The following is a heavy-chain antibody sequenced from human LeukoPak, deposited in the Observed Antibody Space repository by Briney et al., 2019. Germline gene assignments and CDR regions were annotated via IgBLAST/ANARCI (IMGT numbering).Heavy chain of an antibody. Sequence: PGGSLRLSCAASGFTFSSYWMSWVRQAPGKGLEWVANIKQDGSEKYYVDSVKGRFTISRDNAKKSLYLQMNSLRAEDTAVYYCARDPWGVDSSGYYFDYWGQGTLVTVSS. CDR3: ARDPWGVDSSGYYFDY. D-gene: IGHD3-22*01. J-gene: IGHJ4*02. CDR2: IKQDGSEK. V-gene: IGHV3-7*01. CDR1: GFTFSSYW.